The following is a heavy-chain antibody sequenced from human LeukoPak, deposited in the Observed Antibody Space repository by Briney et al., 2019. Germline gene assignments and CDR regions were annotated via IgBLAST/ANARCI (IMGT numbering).Heavy chain of an antibody. CDR3: ARGPGIAVAGTKMDV. CDR2: INPNSGGT. J-gene: IGHJ6*02. V-gene: IGHV1-2*02. D-gene: IGHD6-19*01. Sequence: GASVKVSCKASGYTFTGYYMHWVRQAPGQGLEWMGWINPNSGGTNYAQKFQGRVTMTRDTSISTAYMELSRLRSDDTAVYYCARGPGIAVAGTKMDVWGQGTTVTVSS. CDR1: GYTFTGYY.